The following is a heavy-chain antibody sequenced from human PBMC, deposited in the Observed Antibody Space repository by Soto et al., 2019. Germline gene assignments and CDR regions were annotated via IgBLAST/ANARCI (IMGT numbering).Heavy chain of an antibody. CDR2: INAGNGNT. CDR1: GYTFTSYA. V-gene: IGHV1-3*01. J-gene: IGHJ1*01. CDR3: ARPPICSGGSCYLEYFQH. Sequence: ASVKVSCKASGYTFTSYAMHWVRQAPGQRLEWMGWINAGNGNTKYSQKFQGRVTITRDTSASTAYMELSSLRSEDTAVYYWARPPICSGGSCYLEYFQHWGQGTLVTVS. D-gene: IGHD2-15*01.